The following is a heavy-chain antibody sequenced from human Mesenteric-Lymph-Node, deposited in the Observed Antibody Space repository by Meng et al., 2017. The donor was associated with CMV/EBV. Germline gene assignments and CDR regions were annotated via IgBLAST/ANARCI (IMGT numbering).Heavy chain of an antibody. V-gene: IGHV1-2*02. Sequence: ASVKVSCKASGGTFSSYVINWVRQAPGQGLEWMGWINPNSGGTNYAQKFQGRVTMTRDTSISTAYMELSRLRSDDTAVYYCARVGRKSEPVGMDVWGQGTTVTVSS. CDR1: GGTFSSYV. D-gene: IGHD1-26*01. CDR3: ARVGRKSEPVGMDV. CDR2: INPNSGGT. J-gene: IGHJ6*02.